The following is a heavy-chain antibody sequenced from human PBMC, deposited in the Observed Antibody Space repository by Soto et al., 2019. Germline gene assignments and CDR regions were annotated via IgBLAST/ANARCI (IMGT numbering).Heavy chain of an antibody. CDR1: GGTFSSYA. D-gene: IGHD3-3*01. CDR2: IIPIFGTA. CDR3: ASTVTIFGVVIPRHFDY. J-gene: IGHJ4*02. Sequence: GASVKVSCKASGGTFSSYAISWVRQAPGQGLEWMGGIIPIFGTANYAQKFQGRVTITADESTSTAYMELSSLRSEDTAVYYCASTVTIFGVVIPRHFDYWGQGTLVTVSS. V-gene: IGHV1-69*13.